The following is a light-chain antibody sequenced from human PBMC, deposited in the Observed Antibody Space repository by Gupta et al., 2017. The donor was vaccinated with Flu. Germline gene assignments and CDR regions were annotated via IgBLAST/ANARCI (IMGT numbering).Light chain of an antibody. Sequence: DIQLTQSPSFLSSSVGDRVTITCRASQGIRSYLDWYQQKPGQAPKLLIYAEATGQSRVTSRFRGSGAGKEVPLTSSSLQHEEFATHYCQQRKSDPRITFGQGTRLEIK. V-gene: IGKV1-9*01. J-gene: IGKJ5*01. CDR3: QQRKSDPRIT. CDR2: AEA. CDR1: QGIRSY.